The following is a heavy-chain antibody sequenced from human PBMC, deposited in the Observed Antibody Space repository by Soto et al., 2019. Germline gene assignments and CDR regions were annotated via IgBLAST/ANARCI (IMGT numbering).Heavy chain of an antibody. CDR3: ARLSPDSSPS. CDR1: GDSVSSNTAA. D-gene: IGHD3-22*01. CDR2: TYYRSKWYN. Sequence: QVQLQQSGPGLVKPSQTLSLTCAISGDSVSSNTAAWNWIRQSPSRGLEWLGRTYYRSKWYNDYDVSVKSRVPTNPDTSTNQLSLHRNSVTPEDTAVYYCARLSPDSSPSWGQGTMVTVSS. V-gene: IGHV6-1*01. J-gene: IGHJ3*01.